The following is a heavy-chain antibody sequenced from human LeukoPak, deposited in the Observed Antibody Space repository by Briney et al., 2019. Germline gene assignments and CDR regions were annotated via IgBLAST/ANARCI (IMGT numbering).Heavy chain of an antibody. CDR2: IIPIFGTA. CDR3: ARGITDYGYYYGMDV. V-gene: IGHV1-69*13. Sequence: GASVKVSCKASGYTFTSYGISWVRQAPGQGLERMGGIIPIFGTANYAQKFQGRVTITADESTSTAYMELSSLRSEDTAVYYCARGITDYGYYYGMDVWGQGTTVTVSS. CDR1: GYTFTSYG. J-gene: IGHJ6*02. D-gene: IGHD4-17*01.